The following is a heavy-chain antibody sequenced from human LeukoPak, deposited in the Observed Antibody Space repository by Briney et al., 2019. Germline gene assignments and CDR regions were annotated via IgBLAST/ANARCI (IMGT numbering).Heavy chain of an antibody. CDR2: IIPIFGTA. CDR3: ARALHLELHYYFDY. V-gene: IGHV1-69*13. J-gene: IGHJ4*02. Sequence: SVKVSCKASGYTFTTYGISWVRQAPGQGLEWMGGIIPIFGTANYAQKFQGRVTITADESTSTAYMELSSLRSEDTAVYYCARALHLELHYYFDYWGQGTLVTVSS. D-gene: IGHD1-1*01. CDR1: GYTFTTYG.